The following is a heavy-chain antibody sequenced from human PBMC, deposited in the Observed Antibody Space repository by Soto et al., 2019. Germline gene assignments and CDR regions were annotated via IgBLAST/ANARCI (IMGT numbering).Heavy chain of an antibody. D-gene: IGHD3-3*01. CDR2: RWYDGSNK. CDR3: ARDGITIFGVSYYFDY. CDR1: GFTFSSYG. Sequence: QVQLVESGGGVVQPGRSLRLSCAASGFTFSSYGMHWVRQAPGKGLEWVAVRWYDGSNKYYADSVKGRFTISRDNSKNTLYLQMNSLRAEDTAVYYCARDGITIFGVSYYFDYWGQGTLVTVSS. V-gene: IGHV3-33*01. J-gene: IGHJ4*02.